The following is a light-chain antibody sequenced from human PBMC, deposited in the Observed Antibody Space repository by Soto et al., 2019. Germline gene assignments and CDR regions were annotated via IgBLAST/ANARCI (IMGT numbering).Light chain of an antibody. V-gene: IGKV1-39*01. CDR3: QQYYSCPWT. CDR2: GGS. J-gene: IGKJ1*01. CDR1: HSIVSY. Sequence: DIHINQSPSSLSASVGDRVTITCRASHSIVSYLNWYQQKPGKAPNLLIHGGSILQSGVPPRFSGSGSGTDFTLTISCLQSEDFATYYCQQYYSCPWTFGRGTKVDTK.